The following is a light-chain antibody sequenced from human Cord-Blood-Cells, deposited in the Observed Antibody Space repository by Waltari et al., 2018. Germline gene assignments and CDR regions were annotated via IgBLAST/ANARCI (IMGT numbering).Light chain of an antibody. J-gene: IGKJ4*01. CDR1: QSVSSN. V-gene: IGKV3-15*01. Sequence: EIVMTQSPATLSVSPGERSPLSCRASQSVSSNLAWYQQKPGQAPRLLIYGASTRATGIPARFSGSGSWTEFTLTISSLQSEDFAVYYCQQYNNWPPLTFGGGTKVEIK. CDR2: GAS. CDR3: QQYNNWPPLT.